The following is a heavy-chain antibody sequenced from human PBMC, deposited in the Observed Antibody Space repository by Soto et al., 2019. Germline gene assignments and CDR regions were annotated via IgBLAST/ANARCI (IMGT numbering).Heavy chain of an antibody. Sequence: PGGSLRLSCAASGFTFSTYSMNWVRQAPGKGLEWVSYISSSSTIFYTDSVKGRFTVSRDNAKNSLYLQMNSLRAEDTAVYYCASLDTARIQIAGYWGQGIQVTVSS. D-gene: IGHD5-18*01. J-gene: IGHJ4*02. V-gene: IGHV3-48*01. CDR3: ASLDTARIQIAGY. CDR1: GFTFSTYS. CDR2: ISSSSTI.